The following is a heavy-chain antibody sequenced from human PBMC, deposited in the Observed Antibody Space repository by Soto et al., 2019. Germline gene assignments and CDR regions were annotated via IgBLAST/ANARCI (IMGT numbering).Heavy chain of an antibody. CDR1: GFTFNSYW. J-gene: IGHJ6*03. Sequence: GESLKISCAASGFTFNSYWMNWVRQAPGKGLELVANIRQDGSQTYLLDSVKGRFTISRDNAKNSLYLQMNSLRAEDTAVYYCARAASMVQHTDYYYYMDVWGEGTTVTVSS. D-gene: IGHD3-10*01. V-gene: IGHV3-7*01. CDR3: ARAASMVQHTDYYYYMDV. CDR2: IRQDGSQT.